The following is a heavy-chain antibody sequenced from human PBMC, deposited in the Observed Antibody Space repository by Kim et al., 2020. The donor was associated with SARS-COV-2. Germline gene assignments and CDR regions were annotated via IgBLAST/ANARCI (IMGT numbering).Heavy chain of an antibody. CDR1: GFTFSSYW. J-gene: IGHJ6*02. D-gene: IGHD3-10*01. Sequence: GGSLRLSCAASGFTFSSYWMSWVRQAPGKGLEWVANIKQDGSEKYYVGSVKGRFTISRDNAKNSLYMQMNSLRAEDTAGYYCARDTVRMVRGVIIYCYYYGMDVWGQETTVTVYS. V-gene: IGHV3-7*03. CDR3: ARDTVRMVRGVIIYCYYYGMDV. CDR2: IKQDGSEK.